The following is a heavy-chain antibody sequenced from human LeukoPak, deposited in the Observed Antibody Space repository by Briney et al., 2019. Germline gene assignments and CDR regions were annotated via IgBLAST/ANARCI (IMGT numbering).Heavy chain of an antibody. CDR3: ARGAARFYYYGMDV. CDR2: IFYGGST. CDR1: GGSISSRSDY. D-gene: IGHD6-6*01. Sequence: SETLSLTCTVSGGSISSRSDYWGWIRQPPGKGLEWIGNIFYGGSTYYNPFLKSRVTISVDTSKTQFSLKLSSVTAADTAVYYCARGAARFYYYGMDVWGQGTTVTVSS. J-gene: IGHJ6*02. V-gene: IGHV4-39*01.